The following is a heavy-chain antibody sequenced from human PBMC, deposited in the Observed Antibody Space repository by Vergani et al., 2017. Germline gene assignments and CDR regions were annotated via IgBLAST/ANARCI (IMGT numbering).Heavy chain of an antibody. CDR3: AKGGHDYGDSELNY. CDR1: GFTFSDYY. V-gene: IGHV3-23*04. J-gene: IGHJ4*02. CDR2: ISGSGGST. Sequence: VQLVESGGGLVKPGGSLRLSCAASGFTFSDYYMSWIRQAPGKGLEWVSAISGSGGSTSYADSVKGRFTISRDTSKKTLYLQMNSLRFEDTAVYYCAKGGHDYGDSELNYWGQGTLVTVSS. D-gene: IGHD4-17*01.